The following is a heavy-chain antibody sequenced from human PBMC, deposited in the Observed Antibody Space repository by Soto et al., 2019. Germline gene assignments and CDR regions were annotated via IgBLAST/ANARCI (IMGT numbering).Heavy chain of an antibody. CDR1: GGSISSYY. CDR2: IYYSGST. CDR3: ARAWTPYWYFDL. Sequence: QVQLQESGPGLVKPSETLSLTCTVSGGSISSYYWSWIRQPPGKGLEWIAYIYYSGSTNYNPSLKIRVTISVDTSKNQFSLKLSSVTAADTAVYYCARAWTPYWYFDLWGRGTLVTVSS. J-gene: IGHJ2*01. D-gene: IGHD3-3*01. V-gene: IGHV4-59*01.